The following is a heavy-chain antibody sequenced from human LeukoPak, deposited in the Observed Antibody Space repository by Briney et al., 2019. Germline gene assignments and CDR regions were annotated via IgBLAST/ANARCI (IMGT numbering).Heavy chain of an antibody. CDR1: GGSFSGYY. CDR3: ARAKWLAPRSSDY. Sequence: SETLSLTCAVYGGSFSGYYWSWIRQPPGKGLEWIGEINHSGSTNYNPSLKSRVIISVDTSKNQFSLKLSSVTAADTAVYYCARAKWLAPRSSDYWGQGTLVTVSS. D-gene: IGHD6-19*01. V-gene: IGHV4-34*01. CDR2: INHSGST. J-gene: IGHJ4*02.